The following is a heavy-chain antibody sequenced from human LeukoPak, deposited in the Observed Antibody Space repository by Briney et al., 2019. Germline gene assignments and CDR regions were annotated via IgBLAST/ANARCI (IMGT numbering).Heavy chain of an antibody. D-gene: IGHD3-22*01. J-gene: IGHJ5*02. CDR1: GGSISSYY. CDR3: ARDARTHRAYYYDSSGYSNWFDP. Sequence: SETLSLTCTVSGGSISSYYWSWIRQPPGKGLEWIGYIYYSGSTNYNPSLKSRVTISVGTSKDQFSLKLSSVTAADTAVYYCARDARTHRAYYYDSSGYSNWFDPWGQGTLVTVSS. V-gene: IGHV4-59*01. CDR2: IYYSGST.